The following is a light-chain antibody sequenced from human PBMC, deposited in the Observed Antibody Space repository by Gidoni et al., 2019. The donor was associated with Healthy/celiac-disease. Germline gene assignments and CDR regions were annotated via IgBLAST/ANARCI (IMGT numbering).Light chain of an antibody. V-gene: IGLV1-44*01. J-gene: IGLJ3*02. CDR3: AAWDDSFNWV. Sequence: QSVLTQPPSASGTPRQRVTISCSGSSSNIGSNTVNWYQQLPGTAPKLLIYSNNQRPSGVPDRFSGSKSGTSASLAISGLQSEDEADYYCAAWDDSFNWVFGGGTKLTVL. CDR1: SSNIGSNT. CDR2: SNN.